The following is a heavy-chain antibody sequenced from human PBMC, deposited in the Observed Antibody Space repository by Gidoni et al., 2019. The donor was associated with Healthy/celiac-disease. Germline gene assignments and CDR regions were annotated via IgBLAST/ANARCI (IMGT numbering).Heavy chain of an antibody. V-gene: IGHV3-74*01. J-gene: IGHJ4*02. CDR2: INRDGSST. CDR3: ARDRYCSSTSCYMGGEFDY. CDR1: GFTFSSYW. Sequence: EVQLVESGGGLVQPGGSLRLSCAASGFTFSSYWMHWVRQAPGKGLVWVSRINRDGSSTSYADSVKGRFTISRDNAKNTLYLQMNSLRAEDTAVYYCARDRYCSSTSCYMGGEFDYWGQGTLVTVSS. D-gene: IGHD2-2*02.